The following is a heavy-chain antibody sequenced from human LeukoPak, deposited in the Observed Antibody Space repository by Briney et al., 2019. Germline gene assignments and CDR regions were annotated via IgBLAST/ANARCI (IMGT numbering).Heavy chain of an antibody. CDR2: ISSSGSTI. Sequence: PGGSLRLSCAASGFTFSSYGMNWVRQAAGKGLEWVSYISSSGSTIYYADSVKGRFTISRDNAKNSLYLQMNSLRAEDTAVYYCAREWAYTEVEGLDYWGQGTLVTVSS. J-gene: IGHJ4*02. D-gene: IGHD2-2*02. CDR3: AREWAYTEVEGLDY. CDR1: GFTFSSYG. V-gene: IGHV3-48*04.